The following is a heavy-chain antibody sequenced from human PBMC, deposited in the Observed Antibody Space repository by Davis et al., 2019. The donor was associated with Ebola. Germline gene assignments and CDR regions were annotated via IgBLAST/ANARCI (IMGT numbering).Heavy chain of an antibody. V-gene: IGHV4-59*01. D-gene: IGHD6-6*01. CDR3: ERDQSIAARYGYYYYYGMDV. Sequence: SETLSLTCTVSGGSISSYYWSWIRQPPGKGLEWIGYIYYSGSTNYNPSLKSRVTISVDTSKNQFSLKLSSVTAADTAVYYCERDQSIAARYGYYYYYGMDVWGQWTTVTVSS. J-gene: IGHJ6*02. CDR2: IYYSGST. CDR1: GGSISSYY.